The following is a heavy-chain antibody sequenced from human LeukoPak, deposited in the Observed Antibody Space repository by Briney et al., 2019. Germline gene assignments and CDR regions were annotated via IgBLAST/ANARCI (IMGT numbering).Heavy chain of an antibody. D-gene: IGHD3-9*01. CDR2: IIPILGIA. V-gene: IGHV1-69*04. CDR1: GGTFSSYA. CDR3: ARADYDILTGYLPVDYFDY. Sequence: GSSVKVSCKASGGTFSSYAISWVRQAPGQGLEWMGRIIPILGIANYAQKFQGRVTITADKSTSTAYMELSSLRSEDTAVYYCARADYDILTGYLPVDYFDYWGQGTLVTVSS. J-gene: IGHJ4*02.